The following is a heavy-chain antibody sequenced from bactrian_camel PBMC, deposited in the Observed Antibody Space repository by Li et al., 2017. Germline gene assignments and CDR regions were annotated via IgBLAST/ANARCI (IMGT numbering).Heavy chain of an antibody. V-gene: IGHV3S55*01. Sequence: HVQLVESGGGSVQAGGSLKLSCVASGYTFSACAMGWYRQAPYGERELVAEISRAGTTRYADFVKDRFTIPRDNAKNTLYLRMNSLKTEDTARYFCATGRERGGFCVALGPANIWGQGTQVTV. CDR1: GYTFSACA. D-gene: IGHD2*01. CDR3: ATGRERGGFCVALGPANI. CDR2: ISRAGTT. J-gene: IGHJ4*01.